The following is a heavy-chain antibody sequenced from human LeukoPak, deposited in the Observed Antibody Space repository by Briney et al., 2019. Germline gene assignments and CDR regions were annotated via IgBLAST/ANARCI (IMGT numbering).Heavy chain of an antibody. V-gene: IGHV1-46*01. D-gene: IGHD2-15*01. Sequence: ASVKVSCKASGYTFTGYYMRWVRQAPGQGLEWMGIINPSGGSTSYAQKFQGRVTMTRDTSTSTVYMELSSLRSEDTAVYYCAREYCSGGSCYSGVDYWGQGTLVTVSS. CDR1: GYTFTGYY. J-gene: IGHJ4*02. CDR2: INPSGGST. CDR3: AREYCSGGSCYSGVDY.